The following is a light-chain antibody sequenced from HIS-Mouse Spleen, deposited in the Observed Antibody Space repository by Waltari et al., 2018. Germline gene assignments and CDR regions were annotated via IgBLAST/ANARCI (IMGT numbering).Light chain of an antibody. V-gene: IGLV2-11*01. CDR3: CSYAGSYTGV. J-gene: IGLJ1*01. Sequence: QSALTQPRSVSGSPGQSVTISCTGTSIHVGGYNYVPWYQQHPGKAPKLMIYDVSKRPSGVPDRFSGSKSGNTASLTISGLQAEDEADYYCCSYAGSYTGVFGTGTKVTVL. CDR2: DVS. CDR1: SIHVGGYNY.